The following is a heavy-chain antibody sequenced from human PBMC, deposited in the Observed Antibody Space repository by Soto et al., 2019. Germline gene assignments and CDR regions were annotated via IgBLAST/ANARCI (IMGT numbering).Heavy chain of an antibody. CDR3: ARGKYDFWRASYGMDV. CDR1: GYTFTGYY. CDR2: INPNSGGT. V-gene: IGHV1-2*02. J-gene: IGHJ6*04. D-gene: IGHD3-3*01. Sequence: ASGKVSCKVSGYTFTGYYMHWVRQAPGQGLEWMGWINPNSGGTNYAQKFQGRVTMTRDTSISTAYMELSRLRSDDTAVYYCARGKYDFWRASYGMDVWGKGPTVTVSP.